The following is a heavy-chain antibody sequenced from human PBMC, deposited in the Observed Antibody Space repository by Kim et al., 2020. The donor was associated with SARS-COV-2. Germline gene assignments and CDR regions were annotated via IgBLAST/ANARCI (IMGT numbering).Heavy chain of an antibody. CDR3: ARVGWFGELSYAFDI. V-gene: IGHV3-53*01. CDR2: IYSGGST. J-gene: IGHJ3*02. D-gene: IGHD3-10*01. CDR1: GFTVSSNY. Sequence: GGSLRLSCAASGFTVSSNYMSWVRQAPGKGLEWVSVIYSGGSTYYADSVKGRFTISRDNSKNTLYLQMNSLRAEDTAVYYCARVGWFGELSYAFDIWGQGTMVTVSS.